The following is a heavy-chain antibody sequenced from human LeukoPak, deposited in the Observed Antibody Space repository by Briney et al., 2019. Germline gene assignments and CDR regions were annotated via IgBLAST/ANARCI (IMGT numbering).Heavy chain of an antibody. V-gene: IGHV4-4*02. Sequence: SGTLSLTCAVSGGSISSSNWWSWVRQPPGKGLEWIGEIYHSGSTNYNPSLKSRVTISVDTSKNQFSLKLRSVTAADTAVYYCARDRPGGSSLDYWGQGTLVTVSS. D-gene: IGHD6-13*01. J-gene: IGHJ4*02. CDR2: IYHSGST. CDR3: ARDRPGGSSLDY. CDR1: GGSISSSNW.